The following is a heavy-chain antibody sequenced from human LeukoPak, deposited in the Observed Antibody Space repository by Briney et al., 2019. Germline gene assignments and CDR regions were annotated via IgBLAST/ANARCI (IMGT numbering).Heavy chain of an antibody. Sequence: PSVKVSCKASGYTFTSYAMHWVRQAPGQRLEWMGWINAGNGNTKYSQKFQGRVTITRDTSASTAYMELSSLRSEDTAVYYCAREIAEGVPWYYYYGMDVWGQGTTVTVSS. CDR3: AREIAEGVPWYYYYGMDV. CDR1: GYTFTSYA. V-gene: IGHV1-3*01. J-gene: IGHJ6*02. CDR2: INAGNGNT.